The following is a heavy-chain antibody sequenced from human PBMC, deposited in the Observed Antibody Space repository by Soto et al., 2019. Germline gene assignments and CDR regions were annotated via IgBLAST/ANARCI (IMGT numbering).Heavy chain of an antibody. CDR3: ARIRSSPNWFDP. Sequence: SETLSLTGAVSGYSISSTYYWVWIRQPPGKGLEWIGNIYHSGSTYYNPSLRSRITISVDTSKNQFSLNLSSVTAADTAVYYCARIRSSPNWFDPWGQGTLVTVSS. CDR2: IYHSGST. CDR1: GYSISSTYY. J-gene: IGHJ5*02. D-gene: IGHD6-6*01. V-gene: IGHV4-38-2*01.